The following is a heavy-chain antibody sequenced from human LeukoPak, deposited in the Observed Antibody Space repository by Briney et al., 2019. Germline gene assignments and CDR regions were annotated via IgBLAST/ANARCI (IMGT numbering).Heavy chain of an antibody. CDR2: ITGSGGST. D-gene: IGHD3-3*01. J-gene: IGHJ6*02. V-gene: IGHV3-23*01. Sequence: GGSLRLSRAASGFTFSSHAMGWVRQAPGKGLEWVSSITGSGGSTYYGDSVKGRFTISRDNSKNTLYQQMNSLRAEDTAVYYCAKDGGGSLEWLPPMDVWGQGTTVTVSS. CDR3: AKDGGGSLEWLPPMDV. CDR1: GFTFSSHA.